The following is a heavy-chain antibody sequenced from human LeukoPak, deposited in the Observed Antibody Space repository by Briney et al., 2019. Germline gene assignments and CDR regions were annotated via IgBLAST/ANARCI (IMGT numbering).Heavy chain of an antibody. J-gene: IGHJ4*02. CDR2: IIPIFNTS. CDR3: ARGPMTTVTQGAFDY. D-gene: IGHD4-17*01. Sequence: SVKVSCKASGITFTSYAISWVRQAPGHGLEWMGGIIPIFNTSTYAQKFQGRVTITRNTSISTAYMELSSLRSEDTAVYYCARGPMTTVTQGAFDYWGQGTLVTVSS. CDR1: GITFTSYA. V-gene: IGHV1-69*05.